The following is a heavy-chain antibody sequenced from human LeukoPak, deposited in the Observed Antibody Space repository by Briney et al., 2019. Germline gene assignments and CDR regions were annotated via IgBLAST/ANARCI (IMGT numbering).Heavy chain of an antibody. J-gene: IGHJ4*02. V-gene: IGHV5-51*01. D-gene: IGHD3-22*01. CDR1: GYSFTNYW. CDR2: IYPDDSDT. Sequence: GESLKISCKGSGYSFTNYWIAWVRQMPGKGLEWMGIIYPDDSDTRYSPSFQGQVTISADKSISTAYLQWSSLKASDTAMYYCARVYIYYDSSGYYDYWGQGTLVTVSS. CDR3: ARVYIYYDSSGYYDY.